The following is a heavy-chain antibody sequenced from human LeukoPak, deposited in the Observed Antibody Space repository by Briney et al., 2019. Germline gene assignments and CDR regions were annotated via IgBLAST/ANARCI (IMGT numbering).Heavy chain of an antibody. CDR1: GFIFNNYA. J-gene: IGHJ4*02. V-gene: IGHV3-9*01. CDR3: AKDNRRHYTSGPNPDSLH. Sequence: GGSLRLSCAGSGFIFNNYATHWVRQPPGKGLEWVSGISWNSGSIDYADSVKGRFTISRDNAKNSLYLQMNSLRVEGTAFYYCAKDNRRHYTSGPNPDSLHWGQGALVTVSS. D-gene: IGHD6-19*01. CDR2: ISWNSGSI.